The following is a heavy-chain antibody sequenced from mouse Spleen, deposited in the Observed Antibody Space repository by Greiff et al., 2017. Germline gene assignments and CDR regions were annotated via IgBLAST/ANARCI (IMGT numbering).Heavy chain of an antibody. CDR3: ARSRGTWWYFDV. Sequence: VQLQQPGAELVKPGASVKLSCKASGYTFTSYWMHWVKQRPGQGLEWIGMIHPNSGSTNYNEKFKSKATLTVDKSSSTAYMQLSSLTSEDSAVYYCARSRGTWWYFDVWGAGTTVTVSS. V-gene: IGHV1-64*01. CDR1: GYTFTSYW. J-gene: IGHJ1*01. CDR2: IHPNSGST. D-gene: IGHD3-3*01.